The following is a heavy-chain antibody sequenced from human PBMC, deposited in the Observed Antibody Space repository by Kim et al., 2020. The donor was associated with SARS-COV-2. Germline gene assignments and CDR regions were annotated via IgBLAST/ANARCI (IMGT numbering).Heavy chain of an antibody. CDR3: AKDRKGYCSGGSCYQGY. J-gene: IGHJ4*02. V-gene: IGHV3-23*01. CDR1: GFTFSSYA. CDR2: ISGSGGST. Sequence: GGSLRLSCAASGFTFSSYAMSWVRQAPGKGLEWVSAISGSGGSTYYADSVKGRFTISRDNSKNTLYLQMNSLRAEDTAVYYCAKDRKGYCSGGSCYQGYWGQGTLVTVSS. D-gene: IGHD2-15*01.